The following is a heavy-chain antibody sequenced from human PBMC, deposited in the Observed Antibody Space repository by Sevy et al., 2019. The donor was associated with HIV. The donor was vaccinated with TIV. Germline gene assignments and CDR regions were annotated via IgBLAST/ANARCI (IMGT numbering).Heavy chain of an antibody. CDR3: ARDLRAYCGVDCIFDY. D-gene: IGHD2-21*02. Sequence: GGSLRPSCAASGFTFSSYGMHWVRQAPGKGLEWVAVIWYDGSNKYYADSVKGRFTIPRDNSKNTLYLQMNSLRAEDTAVYYCARDLRAYCGVDCIFDYWGQGTLVTVSS. CDR2: IWYDGSNK. J-gene: IGHJ4*02. V-gene: IGHV3-33*01. CDR1: GFTFSSYG.